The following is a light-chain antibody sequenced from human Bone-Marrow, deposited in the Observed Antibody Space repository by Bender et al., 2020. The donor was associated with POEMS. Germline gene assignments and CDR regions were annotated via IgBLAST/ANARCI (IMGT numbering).Light chain of an antibody. CDR3: ATWHDSLNGWV. CDR2: GNI. J-gene: IGLJ3*02. V-gene: IGLV1-50*01. CDR1: DSNFGGPFD. Sequence: QSVLTQPTSVSGAPGQRVTISCTGSDSNFGGPFDVHWYQQIPGTAPRLLIYGNIYRPSGVPDRFSGSKSGTSASLAISALQSEDEGDYYCATWHDSLNGWVFGGGTKLAVL.